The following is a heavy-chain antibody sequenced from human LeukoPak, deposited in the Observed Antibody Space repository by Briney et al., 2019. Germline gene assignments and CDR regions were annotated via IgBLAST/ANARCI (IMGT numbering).Heavy chain of an antibody. CDR3: ARDSYGMDV. CDR1: GFIFSNCN. Sequence: HPGGSLRLSCAASGFIFSNCNMHWVRQAPGKGLEWVAFISYDGISEHYADSVKGRFGISRDNSKNTLSLQMNSLGTEDSALYYCARDSYGMDVWGLGTTVTVSS. CDR2: ISYDGISE. J-gene: IGHJ6*02. V-gene: IGHV3-30*09.